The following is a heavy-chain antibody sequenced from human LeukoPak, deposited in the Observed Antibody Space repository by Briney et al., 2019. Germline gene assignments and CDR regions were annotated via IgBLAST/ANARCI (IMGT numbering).Heavy chain of an antibody. CDR2: IKGDALGT. CDR1: GFTFDDYA. V-gene: IGHV3-43*02. Sequence: PGGSLRLSCAASGFTFDDYALHWVRQPPGKGLEWVSLIKGDALGTYYADSVKGRFTISRDNSKNSLYLQMNSLTTEDTAVYYCAKDTGRDLLLDYWGQGTPVTVSS. J-gene: IGHJ4*02. D-gene: IGHD1-26*01. CDR3: AKDTGRDLLLDY.